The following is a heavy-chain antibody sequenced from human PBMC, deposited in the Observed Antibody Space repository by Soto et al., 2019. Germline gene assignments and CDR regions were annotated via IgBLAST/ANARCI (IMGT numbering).Heavy chain of an antibody. Sequence: VQLVESGGGLVKPGGSLRLSCAASGFTFSSYSMNWVRQAPGKGLEGVSSISSSSSYIYYADSVKGRFTISRDNAKNSLYLQMNSLRAEDTAVYYCAGMSSGYFFSLDYWGQGTLVTVSS. CDR3: AGMSSGYFFSLDY. CDR1: GFTFSSYS. D-gene: IGHD3-22*01. CDR2: ISSSSSYI. J-gene: IGHJ4*02. V-gene: IGHV3-21*01.